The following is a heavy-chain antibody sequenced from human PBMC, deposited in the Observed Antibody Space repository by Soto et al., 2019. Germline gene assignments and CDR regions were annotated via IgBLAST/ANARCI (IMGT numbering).Heavy chain of an antibody. Sequence: ASALKLASKASGDTSTMSGLCCAPAGPREGLEWMGWISAYNGNTNYAQKLQGKVTMTTDTSTSTAYMELRSLRSDDTAVYYCARGNSSGWYASYWFDPWGQGTLVTVSS. CDR1: GDTSTMSG. CDR3: ARGNSSGWYASYWFDP. D-gene: IGHD6-19*01. CDR2: ISAYNGNT. V-gene: IGHV1-18*04. J-gene: IGHJ5*02.